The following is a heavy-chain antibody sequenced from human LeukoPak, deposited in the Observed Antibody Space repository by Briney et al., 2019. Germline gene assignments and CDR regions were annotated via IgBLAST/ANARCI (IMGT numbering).Heavy chain of an antibody. CDR3: GKQGGSGSYDYYMDV. D-gene: IGHD3-10*01. Sequence: GGSLRLSCAASGFRFSSYGMHWVRQAPGKGLEWVAVISDDGSKIYYGDSVKGRFTISRDNSKNTLNLQMDSLRADDTAVYYCGKQGGSGSYDYYMDVWGKGTTVTVSS. J-gene: IGHJ6*03. CDR2: ISDDGSKI. V-gene: IGHV3-30*18. CDR1: GFRFSSYG.